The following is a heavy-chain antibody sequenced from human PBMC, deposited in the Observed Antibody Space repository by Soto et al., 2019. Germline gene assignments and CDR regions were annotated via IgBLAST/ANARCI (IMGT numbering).Heavy chain of an antibody. CDR3: ARPGYCSGGSCNYFDY. V-gene: IGHV5-51*01. D-gene: IGHD2-15*01. Sequence: GESLKISCKGSGYSFTSYWIGWVRQMPGKGLEWMGIIYPGDSDTRYSPSFQGQVTISADKSISTAYLQWSSLKASDTAMYYCARPGYCSGGSCNYFDYWGQGTLVTVSS. CDR2: IYPGDSDT. CDR1: GYSFTSYW. J-gene: IGHJ4*02.